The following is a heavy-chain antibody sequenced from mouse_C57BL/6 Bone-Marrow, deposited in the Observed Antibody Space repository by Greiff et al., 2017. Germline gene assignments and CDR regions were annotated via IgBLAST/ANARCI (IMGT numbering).Heavy chain of an antibody. J-gene: IGHJ4*01. V-gene: IGHV5-6*01. Sequence: EVMLVESGGDLVKPGGSLKLSCAASGFTFSSYGMSWVRQTPDKRLEWVASISSGGSDTYYPDSVKGRFTIYRDHAKNHLYLQMSSLKYEALAMYYFAKNNSYGSSNPYYAMDYWGQGTSVTVSS. CDR3: AKNNSYGSSNPYYAMDY. CDR1: GFTFSSYG. D-gene: IGHD1-1*01. CDR2: ISSGGSDT.